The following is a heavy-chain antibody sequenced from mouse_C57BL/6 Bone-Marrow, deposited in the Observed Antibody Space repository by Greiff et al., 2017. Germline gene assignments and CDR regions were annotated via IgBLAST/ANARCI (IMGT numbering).Heavy chain of an antibody. CDR1: GYTFTDHT. D-gene: IGHD2-4*01. V-gene: IGHV1-78*01. CDR2: IYPRDGST. Sequence: QVQLKESDAELVKPGASVKISCKVSGYTFTDHTIHWMKQRPEQGLEWIGYIYPRDGSTKYNEKFKGKATLTADKSSSTAYMTLNSLTSEDAAVYFCARWGDYDGDFDYWGQGTTLTVSS. CDR3: ARWGDYDGDFDY. J-gene: IGHJ2*01.